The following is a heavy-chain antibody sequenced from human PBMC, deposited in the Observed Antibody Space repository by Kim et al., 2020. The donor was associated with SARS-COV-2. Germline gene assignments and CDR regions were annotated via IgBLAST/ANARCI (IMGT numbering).Heavy chain of an antibody. J-gene: IGHJ3*02. CDR2: ISYDGSNK. D-gene: IGHD6-19*01. V-gene: IGHV3-30-3*01. CDR1: GFTFSSYA. CDR3: ARAQLAVDGGVGAFDI. Sequence: GGSLRLSCAASGFTFSSYAMHWVRQAPGKGLEWVAVISYDGSNKYYADSVKGRFTISRDNSKNTLYLQMNSLRAEDTAVYYCARAQLAVDGGVGAFDIWGQGTMVTVSS.